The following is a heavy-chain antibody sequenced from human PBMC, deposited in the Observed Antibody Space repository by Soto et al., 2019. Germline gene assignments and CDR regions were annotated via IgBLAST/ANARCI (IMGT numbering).Heavy chain of an antibody. V-gene: IGHV3-21*01. Sequence: EVQLVESGGGLVKPGGSLRLSCAASGFTFSTYSMNWVRQAPGKGLEWVSSISSSSGYIYYADSVKGRFTISRDDAKRSLSLPMNRLRAEDTAVDYCARVRSYSYGQGYGMDVWGQGTTVTVSS. CDR3: ARVRSYSYGQGYGMDV. CDR1: GFTFSTYS. CDR2: ISSSSGYI. D-gene: IGHD5-18*01. J-gene: IGHJ6*02.